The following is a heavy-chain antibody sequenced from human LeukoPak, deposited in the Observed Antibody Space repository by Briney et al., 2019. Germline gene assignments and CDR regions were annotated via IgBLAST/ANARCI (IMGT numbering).Heavy chain of an antibody. CDR3: ARAMRSGYDY. Sequence: PGGSLRLSCAASGFTFSNFAMHWVRQAPGKGLEWVAVISYDGSIKYYADSVKGRFTISRDNSKNTLYLQMNSLRAEDTAVYYCARAMRSGYDYWGQGTLVTVSS. CDR2: ISYDGSIK. J-gene: IGHJ4*02. V-gene: IGHV3-30*04. CDR1: GFTFSNFA. D-gene: IGHD5-12*01.